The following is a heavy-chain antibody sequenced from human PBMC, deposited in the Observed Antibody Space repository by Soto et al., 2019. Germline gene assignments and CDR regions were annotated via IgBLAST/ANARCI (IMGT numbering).Heavy chain of an antibody. CDR1: GDSVSSNSAA. D-gene: IGHD2-2*02. V-gene: IGHV6-1*01. Sequence: LSLTCAISGDSVSSNSAAWNWIRQSPSRGLEWLGRTYYRSKWYNDYAVSVKSRITINPDTSKNQFSLQLNSVTPEDTAVYYCARSSSSTSCYRKYNHFDYWGQGTLVTVSS. CDR2: TYYRSKWYN. J-gene: IGHJ4*02. CDR3: ARSSSSTSCYRKYNHFDY.